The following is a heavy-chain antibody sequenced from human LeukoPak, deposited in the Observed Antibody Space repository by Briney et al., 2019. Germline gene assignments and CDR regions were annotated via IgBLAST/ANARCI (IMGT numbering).Heavy chain of an antibody. D-gene: IGHD7-27*01. CDR2: IKQDGSEK. J-gene: IGHJ4*02. CDR3: ARDLHWGSDLGDY. CDR1: GFTFSSYW. Sequence: TGGSLRLSCAASGFTFSSYWMSWVRQAPGKGLEWVANIKQDGSEKYYVDSVKGRFTISRDNAKNSLYLQMNSLRAEDTAVYYCARDLHWGSDLGDYWGQGTLVTVSS. V-gene: IGHV3-7*04.